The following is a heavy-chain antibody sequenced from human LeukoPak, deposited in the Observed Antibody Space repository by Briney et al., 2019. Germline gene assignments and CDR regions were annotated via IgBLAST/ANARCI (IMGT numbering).Heavy chain of an antibody. CDR2: ISYDGSNK. CDR1: GFTFSSYA. CDR3: ATEGIILGAYDF. Sequence: GGSLRLSCAASGFTFSSYAMHWVRQAPGKGLEWVAVISYDGSNKYYADSVKGRFTISRDNSKNTLYLQMNSLRAEDTAVYYCATEGIILGAYDFWGRGTLVTVSS. D-gene: IGHD1-26*01. J-gene: IGHJ4*02. V-gene: IGHV3-30*14.